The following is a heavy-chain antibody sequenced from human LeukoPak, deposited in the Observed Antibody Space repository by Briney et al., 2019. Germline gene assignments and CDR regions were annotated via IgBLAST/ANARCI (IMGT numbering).Heavy chain of an antibody. J-gene: IGHJ4*02. D-gene: IGHD5-24*01. CDR1: GFTFSSYA. CDR3: ARESRRDGYNRY. CDR2: ISGSGGST. Sequence: PGGSLRLSCAASGFTFSSYAMSWVRQAPGKGLEWVSAISGSGGSTYYADSVKGRFTISRDNAKNSLYLQMNSLRAEDTAVYYCARESRRDGYNRYWGQGTLVTVSS. V-gene: IGHV3-23*01.